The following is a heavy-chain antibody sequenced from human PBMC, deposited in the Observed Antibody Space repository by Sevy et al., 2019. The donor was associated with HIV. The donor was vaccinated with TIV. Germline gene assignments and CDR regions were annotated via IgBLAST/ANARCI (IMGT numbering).Heavy chain of an antibody. D-gene: IGHD6-6*01. Sequence: GESLKISCAASGFTFSSYAMHWVRQAPGKGLEWVAVISYDGSNKYYADSVKGRFTISRDNSKNTLYLQMNSLRAEDMAVYYCAREREQLVGGPDYYYYGMDVWGQGTTVTVSS. CDR3: AREREQLVGGPDYYYYGMDV. CDR2: ISYDGSNK. CDR1: GFTFSSYA. V-gene: IGHV3-30-3*01. J-gene: IGHJ6*02.